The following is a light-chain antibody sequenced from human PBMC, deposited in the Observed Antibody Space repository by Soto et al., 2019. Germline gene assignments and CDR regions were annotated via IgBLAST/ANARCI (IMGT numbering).Light chain of an antibody. V-gene: IGKV3-15*01. CDR1: QSVFSS. CDR3: QQYHSWPA. Sequence: EIVMTQSPATLSVSPGERATLSCRASQSVFSSLAWYQQRLGQAPRLLIYGSATRATGIPDRFSGSGSGTEFTLTISSLQSEDSAVYYCQQYHSWPAFGQGTKVDIK. CDR2: GSA. J-gene: IGKJ1*01.